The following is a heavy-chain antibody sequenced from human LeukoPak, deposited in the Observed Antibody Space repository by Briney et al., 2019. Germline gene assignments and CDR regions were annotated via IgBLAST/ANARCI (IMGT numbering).Heavy chain of an antibody. V-gene: IGHV3-33*01. CDR3: ARDFPPGPWELTSGMDV. J-gene: IGHJ6*02. Sequence: PGGSLRLSCAASGFTFSSYGMHWVRQAPGKGLEWVAVIWYDGSNKYYADSVKGRFTISRDNSKNTLYLQMNSLRAEDTAVYYCARDFPPGPWELTSGMDVWGQGTTVTVSS. CDR1: GFTFSSYG. CDR2: IWYDGSNK. D-gene: IGHD1-26*01.